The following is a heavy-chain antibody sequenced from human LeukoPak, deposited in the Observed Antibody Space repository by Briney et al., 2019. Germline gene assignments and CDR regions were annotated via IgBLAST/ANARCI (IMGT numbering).Heavy chain of an antibody. V-gene: IGHV1-2*02. CDR2: INPNSGGT. CDR1: GYTFTGYY. CDR3: ARDEGTYYYDSSDPIPNAFDI. J-gene: IGHJ3*02. Sequence: ASVKVSCKASGYTFTGYYMHWVRQAPGQGLEWMGWINPNSGGTNYAQKFQGRVTMTRDTSISTAYMELSRLRSDDAAVYYCARDEGTYYYDSSDPIPNAFDIWGQGTMVTVSS. D-gene: IGHD3-22*01.